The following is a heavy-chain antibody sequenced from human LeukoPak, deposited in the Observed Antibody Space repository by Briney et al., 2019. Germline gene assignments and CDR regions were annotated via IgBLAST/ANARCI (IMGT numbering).Heavy chain of an antibody. CDR2: ISWDGGST. CDR1: GFTFDDYT. CDR3: AKAVNYYYYMDV. V-gene: IGHV3-43*01. D-gene: IGHD3-16*02. J-gene: IGHJ6*03. Sequence: GGSLRLSCAASGFTFDDYTMHWVRQAPGKGLEWVSLISWDGGSTYYADSVKGRFTISRDNSKNSLYLQMNSLRTEDTALYYCAKAVNYYYYMDVWGKGTTVTVSS.